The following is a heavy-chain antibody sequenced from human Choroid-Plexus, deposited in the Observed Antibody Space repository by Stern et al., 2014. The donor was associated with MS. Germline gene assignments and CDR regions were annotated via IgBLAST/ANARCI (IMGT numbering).Heavy chain of an antibody. V-gene: IGHV3-30*18. J-gene: IGHJ5*02. D-gene: IGHD2/OR15-2a*01. Sequence: MQLVESGGGVVQPGRPLRLSCVASGFTFGSCAMHWVRQAPGKWLEGVAGVSYDGSNKYYADSVKGRFTISRDNSQNTLYMQMSSLRPEDTAVYYCAKDRQYLTYFFDHWGQGSLVTVSS. CDR3: AKDRQYLTYFFDH. CDR2: VSYDGSNK. CDR1: GFTFGSCA.